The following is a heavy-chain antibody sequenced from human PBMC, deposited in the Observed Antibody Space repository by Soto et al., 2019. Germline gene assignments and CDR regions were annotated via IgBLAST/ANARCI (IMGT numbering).Heavy chain of an antibody. Sequence: QVQLVESGGGVVQPGRSLSLSCAASRFSFNAYAMHWVRQAPGKGLEWVASISYDGNIKNYAESVKGRFTISRDNSKDTLFLQMNSLRGEDTAVYYCAKTSGGSNYYYYGMDVWGQGTTVTVSS. CDR1: RFSFNAYA. J-gene: IGHJ6*02. V-gene: IGHV3-30-3*02. D-gene: IGHD2-15*01. CDR2: ISYDGNIK. CDR3: AKTSGGSNYYYYGMDV.